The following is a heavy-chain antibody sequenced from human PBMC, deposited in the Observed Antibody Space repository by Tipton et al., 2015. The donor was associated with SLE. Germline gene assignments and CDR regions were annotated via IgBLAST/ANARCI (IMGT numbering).Heavy chain of an antibody. Sequence: TLSLTCTVSGGFISSYYWSWIQQPPGKGLEWIGYIYDSGSTNYNPSLKSRVTISVDRSKSQFSLDLTSVTAADTAVYYCARRGLAYYYGSGRALDIWGQGTMVTVSS. D-gene: IGHD3-10*01. V-gene: IGHV4-59*12. CDR2: IYDSGST. J-gene: IGHJ3*02. CDR1: GGFISSYY. CDR3: ARRGLAYYYGSGRALDI.